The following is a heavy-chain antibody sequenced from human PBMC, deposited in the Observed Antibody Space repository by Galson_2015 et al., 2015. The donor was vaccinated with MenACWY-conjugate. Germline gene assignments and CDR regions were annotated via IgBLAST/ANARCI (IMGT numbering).Heavy chain of an antibody. CDR1: GFSFSNYA. CDR2: ITGGGDST. J-gene: IGHJ4*02. CDR3: AKDLSSGWYEPFGY. Sequence: SLRLSCAASGFSFSNYAMNWVRQAPGKGLEWVSAITGGGDSTYYADSVKGRFTISRDNSKNTLYLQMNSLRAEDTAIYYCAKDLSSGWYEPFGYWGQGTLVTVSS. V-gene: IGHV3-23*01. D-gene: IGHD6-19*01.